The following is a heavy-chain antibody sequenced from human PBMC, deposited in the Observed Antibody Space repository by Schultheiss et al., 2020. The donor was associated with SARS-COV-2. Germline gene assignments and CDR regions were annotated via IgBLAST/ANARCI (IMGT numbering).Heavy chain of an antibody. J-gene: IGHJ3*02. Sequence: SETLSLTCAVFGGSFSGYYWSWIRQPPGKGLEWIGTIYYSGSTYYNPSLKSRVTISVDTSKNQFSLKLSSVTAADTAVYYCARLLYHAFDIWGQGTMVTVSS. CDR1: GGSFSGYY. D-gene: IGHD2/OR15-2a*01. CDR2: IYYSGST. CDR3: ARLLYHAFDI. V-gene: IGHV4-34*01.